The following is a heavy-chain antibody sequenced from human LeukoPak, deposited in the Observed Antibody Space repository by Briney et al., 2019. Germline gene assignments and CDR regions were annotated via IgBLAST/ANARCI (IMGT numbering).Heavy chain of an antibody. CDR2: ISGSGGST. CDR3: AKYYYDSSGYYYYYYYMDV. J-gene: IGHJ6*03. CDR1: GLIFSNYA. V-gene: IGHV3-23*01. D-gene: IGHD3-22*01. Sequence: GGSLRLSCAASGLIFSNYAMSWVRQAPGKGLEWVSAISGSGGSTYYADSVKGRFTISRDNSKNTLYLQMNSLRAEDTAVYYCAKYYYDSSGYYYYYYYMDVWGKGTTVTVSS.